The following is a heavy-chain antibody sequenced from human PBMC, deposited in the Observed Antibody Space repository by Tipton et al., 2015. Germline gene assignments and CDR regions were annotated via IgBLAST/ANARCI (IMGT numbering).Heavy chain of an antibody. CDR3: ATTRITLFENWFDS. D-gene: IGHD3-3*01. CDR2: LSHSGNT. J-gene: IGHJ5*01. CDR1: GDSISSGRYY. Sequence: TLSLTCSVSGDSISSGRYYWGWIRQPPGKGLEWIGSLSHSGNTYYNPSLKSRVTMSRDTSKNQFSLKLTSVTAADTAMYYCATTRITLFENWFDSWGQGILVTVSS. V-gene: IGHV4-38-2*01.